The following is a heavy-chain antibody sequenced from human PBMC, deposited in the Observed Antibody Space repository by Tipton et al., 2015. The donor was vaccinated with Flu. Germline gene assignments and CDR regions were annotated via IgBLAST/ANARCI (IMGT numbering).Heavy chain of an antibody. CDR3: ARGPEQWLVNPHYFDY. CDR1: GASISSESYY. V-gene: IGHV4-39*07. Sequence: LRLSCTVSGASISSESYYWGWIRQPPGKGLEWIGSIYHSGSTYYNPSLKSRVTISVDTSKNQFSLKLSSVTAADTAVYHCARGPEQWLVNPHYFDYWGQGTLATVSS. D-gene: IGHD6-19*01. CDR2: IYHSGST. J-gene: IGHJ4*02.